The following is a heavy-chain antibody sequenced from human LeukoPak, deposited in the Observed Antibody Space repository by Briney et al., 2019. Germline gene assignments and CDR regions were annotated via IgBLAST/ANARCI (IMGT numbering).Heavy chain of an antibody. Sequence: PGGSLRLSCAASGFTFSSYEMNWVRQAPGKGLEWVSYISISGSTIYYADSVKGRFTISRDNAKNSLYLQMNSLRAEDTAVYYCARGWYDYVWGSYPWPFDYWGQGTLVTVSS. CDR1: GFTFSSYE. J-gene: IGHJ4*02. D-gene: IGHD3-16*02. V-gene: IGHV3-48*03. CDR2: ISISGSTI. CDR3: ARGWYDYVWGSYPWPFDY.